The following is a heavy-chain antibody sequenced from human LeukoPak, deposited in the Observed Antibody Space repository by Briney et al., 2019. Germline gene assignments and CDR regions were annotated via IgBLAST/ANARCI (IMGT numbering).Heavy chain of an antibody. D-gene: IGHD3-16*02. J-gene: IGHJ6*02. Sequence: PGGSLRLSCAASGFTVSNAWMSWVRQAPGKGLEWVANIKQDGSEKYYVDSVKGRFTISRDNAKNSLYLQMNSLRAEDTAVYYCARVLSDDYIWGSYRYSNYYYYGMDVWGQGTTVTVSS. V-gene: IGHV3-7*01. CDR2: IKQDGSEK. CDR3: ARVLSDDYIWGSYRYSNYYYYGMDV. CDR1: GFTVSNAW.